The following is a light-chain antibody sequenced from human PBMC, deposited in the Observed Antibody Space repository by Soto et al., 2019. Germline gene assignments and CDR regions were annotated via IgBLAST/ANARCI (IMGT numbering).Light chain of an antibody. Sequence: QSALTQPASVSGSPGQSITISCTGTISDVGDYNYVSWYQQHPGKAPKLMIYDVSNRPSGVSNRFSGSKSGNTASLTISGLQAEDDADYYCSSYRSSGPLVAFGGGTKLTVL. V-gene: IGLV2-14*03. J-gene: IGLJ2*01. CDR2: DVS. CDR1: ISDVGDYNY. CDR3: SSYRSSGPLVA.